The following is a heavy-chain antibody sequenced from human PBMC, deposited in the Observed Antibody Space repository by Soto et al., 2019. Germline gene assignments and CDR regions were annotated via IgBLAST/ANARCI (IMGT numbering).Heavy chain of an antibody. V-gene: IGHV3-11*01. Sequence: QVQLVESGGGLVKPGGSLRLSCAASGFTFSDYYMSWIRQAPGKGLEWVSYISSSGSTIYYADSVKGRFTISRDNAKKSMYLEMNRLRAEEKAVYYCARGGGSMIVVVITIAFDIWGQGTMVTVSS. D-gene: IGHD3-22*01. CDR3: ARGGGSMIVVVITIAFDI. CDR1: GFTFSDYY. CDR2: ISSSGSTI. J-gene: IGHJ3*02.